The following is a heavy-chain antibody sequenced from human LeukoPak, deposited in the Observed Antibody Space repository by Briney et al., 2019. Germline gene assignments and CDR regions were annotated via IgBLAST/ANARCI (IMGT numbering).Heavy chain of an antibody. D-gene: IGHD6-13*01. CDR1: GFTFSSYA. J-gene: IGHJ4*02. CDR3: ARVLMGIAAAGSGDY. V-gene: IGHV3-30-3*01. CDR2: ISYDGSNK. Sequence: GGSLRLSCAASGFTFSSYAMHWVRQAPGKGLEWVAVISYDGSNKYYADSVKGRFTISRDNSKNTLYLQMNSLRAEDTAVYYCARVLMGIAAAGSGDYWGQGTLVTVSS.